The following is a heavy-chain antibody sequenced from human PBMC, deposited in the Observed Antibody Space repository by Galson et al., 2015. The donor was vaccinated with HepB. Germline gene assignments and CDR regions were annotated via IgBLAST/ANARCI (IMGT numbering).Heavy chain of an antibody. D-gene: IGHD5-18*01. Sequence: SLRLSCAASGFTFSSYGMHWVRQAPGKGLEWVAVISYDGSNKYYADSVKGRFTISRDNSKNTLYLQMNSLRAEDTAVYYCAKDLTLRGYSYGYYEYYGMDVWGQGTTVTASS. CDR1: GFTFSSYG. V-gene: IGHV3-30*18. CDR2: ISYDGSNK. J-gene: IGHJ6*02. CDR3: AKDLTLRGYSYGYYEYYGMDV.